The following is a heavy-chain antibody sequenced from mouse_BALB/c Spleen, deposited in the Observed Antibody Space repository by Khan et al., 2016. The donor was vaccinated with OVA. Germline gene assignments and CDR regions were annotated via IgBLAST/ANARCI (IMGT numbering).Heavy chain of an antibody. J-gene: IGHJ3*01. Sequence: VQLKQAGAELVKPGASVKLSCTASGFNIKDTYMHWVKQRPEQGLEWIGRIDPANGNTKYDPKFQGKATITADTSSNTAYLQLSSLTSEDTAVYYCAYGPRFAYWGQGTLVTVSA. D-gene: IGHD1-1*02. CDR3: AYGPRFAY. CDR2: IDPANGNT. CDR1: GFNIKDTY. V-gene: IGHV14-3*02.